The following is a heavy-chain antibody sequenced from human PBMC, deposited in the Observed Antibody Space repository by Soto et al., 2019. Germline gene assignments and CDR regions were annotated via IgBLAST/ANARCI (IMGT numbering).Heavy chain of an antibody. D-gene: IGHD5-12*01. CDR2: ISYDGSNK. CDR1: GFTFSSYG. Sequence: GGSLRLSCAASGFTFSSYGMHWVRQAPGKGLEWVAVISYDGSNKYYADSVKGRFTISRDNSKNTLYLQMNSLRAEDTAVYYCAKVLGYDWRVFQFYYYGMDVWGQGTTVTVSS. J-gene: IGHJ6*02. V-gene: IGHV3-30*18. CDR3: AKVLGYDWRVFQFYYYGMDV.